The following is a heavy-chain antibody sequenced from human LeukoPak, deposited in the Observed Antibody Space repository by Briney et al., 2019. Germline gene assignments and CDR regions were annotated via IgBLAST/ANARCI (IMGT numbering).Heavy chain of an antibody. J-gene: IGHJ3*02. V-gene: IGHV4-34*01. D-gene: IGHD3-3*01. CDR2: INHSGIT. CDR1: GVSFSGYY. CDR3: ARGYPYYDFWSGYYPISNAFDI. Sequence: SETLSLTCAVYGVSFSGYYWSWIRQPPGKGLEWIGEINHSGITNYNPSLKSRVTISVDTSKNQFSLKLSSVTAADTAVYYCARGYPYYDFWSGYYPISNAFDIWGQGTMVTVSS.